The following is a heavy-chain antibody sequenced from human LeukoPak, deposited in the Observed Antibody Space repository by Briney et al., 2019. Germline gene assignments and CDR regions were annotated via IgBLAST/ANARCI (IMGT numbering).Heavy chain of an antibody. D-gene: IGHD4-17*01. J-gene: IGHJ4*02. CDR3: ARHGDYGDSYFDY. V-gene: IGHV4-59*08. CDR1: GGSISSYY. Sequence: PSETLSLTCTVSGGSISSYYWSWVRQPPGKGLEWIGYLYYIGTTNYTPSLNLRATISVDTSKNQFSLKLSSVTAADTAVYYCARHGDYGDSYFDYWGQGTLVTVSS. CDR2: LYYIGTT.